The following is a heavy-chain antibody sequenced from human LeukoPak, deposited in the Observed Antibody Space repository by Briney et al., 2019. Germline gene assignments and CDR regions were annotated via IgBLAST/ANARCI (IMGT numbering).Heavy chain of an antibody. J-gene: IGHJ4*02. CDR3: ARAQTYGDSRLLLDY. CDR1: GFTFGNYG. D-gene: IGHD4-17*01. Sequence: GGSLRLSCAASGFTFGNYGMSWVRHAPGKGLEWVSGINWNGGSTGYADSVEGRFTIFRDNAKNSQYLQMNSLRVEDTALYYCARAQTYGDSRLLLDYWGQGTLVTV. CDR2: INWNGGST. V-gene: IGHV3-20*04.